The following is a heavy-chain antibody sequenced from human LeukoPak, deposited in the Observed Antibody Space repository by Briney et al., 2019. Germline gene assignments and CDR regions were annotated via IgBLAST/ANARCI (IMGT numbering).Heavy chain of an antibody. CDR1: GGTFSSYA. CDR3: ATSSLRLGELSLYSRDSSGYYLLPFDY. D-gene: IGHD3-16*02. CDR2: IIPILGIA. J-gene: IGHJ4*02. Sequence: GASVKVSCKASGGTFSSYAISWVRQAPGQGLEWMGRIIPILGIANYAQKFQGRVTITADKSTSTAYMELSSLRSEDTAVYYCATSSLRLGELSLYSRDSSGYYLLPFDYWGQGTLVTVSS. V-gene: IGHV1-69*04.